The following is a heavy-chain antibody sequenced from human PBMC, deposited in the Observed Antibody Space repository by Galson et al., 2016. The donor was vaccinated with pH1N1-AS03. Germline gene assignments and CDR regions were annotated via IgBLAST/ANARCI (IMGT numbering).Heavy chain of an antibody. CDR3: VWTIAAANLPQSYGFDV. CDR1: GFTFSDYG. CDR2: IWHDGSNK. D-gene: IGHD6-13*01. Sequence: SLRLSCAASGFTFSDYGMHWVRQAPGKGLEWVAIIWHDGSNKFYADSVKGRFTISRDNSKNTLYLEMESLRVEDTAVYYCVWTIAAANLPQSYGFDVWGQGTTVTVSS. V-gene: IGHV3-33*08. J-gene: IGHJ3*01.